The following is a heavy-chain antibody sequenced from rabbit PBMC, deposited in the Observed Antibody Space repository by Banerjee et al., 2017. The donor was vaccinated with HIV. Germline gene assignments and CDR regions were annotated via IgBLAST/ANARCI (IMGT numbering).Heavy chain of an antibody. Sequence: QSLEEYGGDLVKPGASLTLTCTASGFSFSSGYYMGWVRQEPGKGLEWIACIGVGSGTTYYAIWAKGRFTISKTSSTTVTLQMTSLTAADTATYFCARKSATYVDYVCAFALWGQGTLVTVS. CDR1: GFSFSSGYY. CDR2: IGVGSGTT. V-gene: IGHV1S40*01. D-gene: IGHD2-1*01. CDR3: ARKSATYVDYVCAFAL. J-gene: IGHJ4*01.